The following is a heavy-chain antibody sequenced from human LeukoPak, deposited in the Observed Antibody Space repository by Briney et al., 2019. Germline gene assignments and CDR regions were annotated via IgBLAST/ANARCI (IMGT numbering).Heavy chain of an antibody. CDR2: ISSSSSTI. CDR3: ARDQGSPWLVLQEVFDY. J-gene: IGHJ4*02. CDR1: GFTFSDYY. Sequence: GGSLRLSCAASGFTFSDYYMSWIRQAPGKGLEWVSYISSSSSTIYYADSVKGRFTISRDNAKNSLYLQMNSLRAEDTAVYYCARDQGSPWLVLQEVFDYWGQGTLVTVSS. D-gene: IGHD6-19*01. V-gene: IGHV3-11*01.